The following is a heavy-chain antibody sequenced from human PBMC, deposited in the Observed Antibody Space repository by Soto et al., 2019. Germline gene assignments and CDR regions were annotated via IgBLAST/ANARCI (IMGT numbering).Heavy chain of an antibody. Sequence: PGGSLRLSCAASGFTFSSYSMNWVRQAPGKGLEWVSSTSSSSSYIYYADSVKGRFTISRDNAKNSLYLQMNSLRAEDTAVYYCARDLLGSSSYYYYGMDVWGQGTTVTVSS. D-gene: IGHD1-26*01. V-gene: IGHV3-21*01. J-gene: IGHJ6*02. CDR2: TSSSSSYI. CDR3: ARDLLGSSSYYYYGMDV. CDR1: GFTFSSYS.